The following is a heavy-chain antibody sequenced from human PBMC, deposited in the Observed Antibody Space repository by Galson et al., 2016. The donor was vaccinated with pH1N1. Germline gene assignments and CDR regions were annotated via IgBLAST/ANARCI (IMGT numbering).Heavy chain of an antibody. V-gene: IGHV1-8*01. CDR1: GYTLTSYD. CDR3: ARGPVYWYFDL. Sequence: SVKVSCKASGYTLTSYDINWVRQATGQGLEWMGWMNPNNGNADYAPKFQGRVTLTRNAPINTAYMELSSLTSEDTAVYYCARGPVYWYFDLWGRGTPVIVS. CDR2: MNPNNGNA. J-gene: IGHJ2*01.